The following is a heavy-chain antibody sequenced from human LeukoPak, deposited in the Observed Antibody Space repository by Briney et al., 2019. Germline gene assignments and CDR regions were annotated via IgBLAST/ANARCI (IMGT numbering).Heavy chain of an antibody. Sequence: PSETLSLTCTVSGGSISSYYWSWIRQTPGKGLEWIGYIYYTGSTNYNPSLKSRVTISVDTSKNQFSLKLSSVTAADTAVYYCARRAYSYGDFDYWGQGTLVTVSS. CDR3: ARRAYSYGDFDY. D-gene: IGHD5-18*01. CDR2: IYYTGST. CDR1: GGSISSYY. J-gene: IGHJ4*02. V-gene: IGHV4-59*08.